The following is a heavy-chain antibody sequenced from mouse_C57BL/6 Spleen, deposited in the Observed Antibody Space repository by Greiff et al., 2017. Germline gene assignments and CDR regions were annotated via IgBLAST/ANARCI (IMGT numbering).Heavy chain of an antibody. CDR2: IDPSDSYT. Sequence: VQLQQPGAELVMPGASVKLSCKASGYTFTSYWMHWVKQRPGQGLEWIGEIDPSDSYTNYNQKFKGKSTLTVDKSSSTAYMQLSSLTSEDSAVYYCARKGPYYEDAMDYWGQGTSVTVSS. J-gene: IGHJ4*01. CDR1: GYTFTSYW. D-gene: IGHD1-1*02. V-gene: IGHV1-69*01. CDR3: ARKGPYYEDAMDY.